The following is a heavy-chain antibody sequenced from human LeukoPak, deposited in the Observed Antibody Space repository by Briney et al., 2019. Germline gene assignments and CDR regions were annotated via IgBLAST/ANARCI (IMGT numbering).Heavy chain of an antibody. J-gene: IGHJ5*02. D-gene: IGHD6-6*01. Sequence: SETLSLTCAVSGYSISSGYYWGWIRQPPGKGLEWIGSIYHSGSTYYNPSLKSRVTISVDTSKNQFSLKLSSVTAADTAVYYCERGRSSPPFNWFDPWGQGTLVTVSS. V-gene: IGHV4-38-2*01. CDR2: IYHSGST. CDR3: ERGRSSPPFNWFDP. CDR1: GYSISSGYY.